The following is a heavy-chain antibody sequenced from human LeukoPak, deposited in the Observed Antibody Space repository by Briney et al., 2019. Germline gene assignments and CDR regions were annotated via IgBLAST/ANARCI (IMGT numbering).Heavy chain of an antibody. D-gene: IGHD3-22*01. CDR3: AKDMPITMIVVVITGPWDY. Sequence: GGSLRLSCAASGFTFSGSAMHWVRQASGKGLEWVGRIRSKANSYATAYAASVKGRFTISRDDSKNTTYLQMNSLKTEDTAVYYCAKDMPITMIVVVITGPWDYWGQGTLVTVSS. CDR1: GFTFSGSA. CDR2: IRSKANSYAT. J-gene: IGHJ4*02. V-gene: IGHV3-73*01.